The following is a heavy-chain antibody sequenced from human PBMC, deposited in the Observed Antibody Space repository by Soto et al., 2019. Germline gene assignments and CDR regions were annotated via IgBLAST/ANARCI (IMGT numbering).Heavy chain of an antibody. D-gene: IGHD2-15*01. V-gene: IGHV3-23*01. CDR1: GLTFSNYA. CDR2: ISGSGGRT. CDR3: AKVVDYDY. J-gene: IGHJ4*02. Sequence: GGSLRLSCAASGLTFSNYALSWVRQAPGKGLEWVSAISGSGGRTYYADSVKGRFTVSRDNSKNTLHLQMNSLRAEDTAVYYCAKVVDYDYWGQGTLVTVSS.